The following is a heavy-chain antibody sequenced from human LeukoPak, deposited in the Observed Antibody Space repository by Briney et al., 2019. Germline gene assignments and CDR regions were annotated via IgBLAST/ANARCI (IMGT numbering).Heavy chain of an antibody. Sequence: GRSLRLSCAASGFTFSSYSMNWVRQAPGKGLEWVSSISSSSSYIYYADSVKGRFTISRDNAKNSLYLQMNSLRAEDTAVYYCWIVVVPAATKVDYWGQGTLVTVSS. CDR3: WIVVVPAATKVDY. CDR1: GFTFSSYS. J-gene: IGHJ4*02. V-gene: IGHV3-21*01. CDR2: ISSSSSYI. D-gene: IGHD2-2*01.